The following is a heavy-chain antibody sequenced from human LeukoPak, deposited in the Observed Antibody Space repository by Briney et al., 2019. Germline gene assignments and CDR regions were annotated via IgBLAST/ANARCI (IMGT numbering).Heavy chain of an antibody. CDR2: ISSSGSTI. Sequence: GGSLRLSCAASGFTFSSYEMNWVRQAPGKGLEWVSYISSSGSTIYYADSVKGRFTISRDNAKNSLYLQMNSLRAEDTAVYYCAREYSGKPYMDVWGKGTTVTVSS. V-gene: IGHV3-48*03. CDR3: AREYSGKPYMDV. J-gene: IGHJ6*03. D-gene: IGHD6-13*01. CDR1: GFTFSSYE.